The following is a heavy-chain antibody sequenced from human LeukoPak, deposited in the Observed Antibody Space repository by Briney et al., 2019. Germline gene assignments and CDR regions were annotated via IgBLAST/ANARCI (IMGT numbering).Heavy chain of an antibody. CDR3: ASTADTAMVTSVYYFDY. V-gene: IGHV4-59*01. CDR2: IYYSGST. Sequence: SETLSLTCAVYGGSFSDYYWTWIRQPPGKGLEWIGYIYYSGSTNYNPSLKSRVTISVDTSKNQFSLKLSSVTAADTAVYYCASTADTAMVTSVYYFDYWGQGTLVTVSS. J-gene: IGHJ4*02. D-gene: IGHD5-18*01. CDR1: GGSFSDYY.